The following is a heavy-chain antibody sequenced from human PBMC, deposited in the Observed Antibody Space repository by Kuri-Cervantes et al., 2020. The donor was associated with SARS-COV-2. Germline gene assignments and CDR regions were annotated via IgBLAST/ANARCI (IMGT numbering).Heavy chain of an antibody. CDR2: ASTYNDKR. CDR3: ARDMTTVTQGGY. D-gene: IGHD4-17*01. CDR1: GYPFTSYG. V-gene: IGHV1-18*01. J-gene: IGHJ4*02. Sequence: ASVKVSCKTSGYPFTSYGITWVRQAPGQGLEWMGWASTYNDKRNLAQKVQDRVTLTTDTSTRTAYMELTSLRSDDTAVYYCARDMTTVTQGGYWGQGTLVTVSS.